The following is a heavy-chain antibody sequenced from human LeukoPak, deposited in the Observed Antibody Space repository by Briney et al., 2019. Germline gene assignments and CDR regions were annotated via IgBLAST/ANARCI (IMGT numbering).Heavy chain of an antibody. CDR3: AGRGDFYDSSGYSQN. V-gene: IGHV1-2*02. CDR1: GYTFTGYY. CDR2: INPNSGCT. D-gene: IGHD3-22*01. J-gene: IGHJ4*02. Sequence: AAVKDSCKSSGYTFTGYYMHWVRQPPGQGGEGMGWINPNSGCTNYAQKFQDRATLTRDTPISTHYIDLSRLRSDDTAVYYCAGRGDFYDSSGYSQNWGQGALVTVSS.